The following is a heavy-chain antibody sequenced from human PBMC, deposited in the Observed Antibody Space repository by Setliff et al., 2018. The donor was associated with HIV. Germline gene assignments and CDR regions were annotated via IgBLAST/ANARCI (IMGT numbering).Heavy chain of an antibody. V-gene: IGHV4-34*01. CDR1: SGSFSGYY. CDR2: ITHNGTT. Sequence: PSETLSLTCAVYSGSFSGYYWTWIRQSPGKGLEWIGEITHNGTTKYSPSLKNRVTISLDTSKNQFSLNLNSVTAADTAVYYCVRGNPDYDILTGYWSYYFDYWGQGTLVTVSS. J-gene: IGHJ4*02. D-gene: IGHD3-9*01. CDR3: VRGNPDYDILTGYWSYYFDY.